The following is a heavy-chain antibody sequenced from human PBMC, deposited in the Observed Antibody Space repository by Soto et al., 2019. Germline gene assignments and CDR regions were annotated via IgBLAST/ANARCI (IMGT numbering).Heavy chain of an antibody. Sequence: QVQLVESGGGVVQPGRSLRLSCAASGFTFSDYYMSWIRQPPGKGLQWVSYISGTSSYTNYADSVKGRFTISRDNAKNSLYLQMNSLRAEDTAVYYCAGSFGNIAAAGENWGQGTLVTVSS. CDR2: ISGTSSYT. D-gene: IGHD6-13*01. CDR1: GFTFSDYY. CDR3: AGSFGNIAAAGEN. V-gene: IGHV3-11*06. J-gene: IGHJ4*02.